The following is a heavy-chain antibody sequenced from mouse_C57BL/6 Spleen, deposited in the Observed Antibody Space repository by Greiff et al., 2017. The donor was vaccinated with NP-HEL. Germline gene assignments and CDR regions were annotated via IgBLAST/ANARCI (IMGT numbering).Heavy chain of an antibody. CDR2: IDPNSGGT. D-gene: IGHD2-1*01. J-gene: IGHJ1*03. Sequence: VQLQQPGAELVKPGASVKLSCKASGYTFTSYWMHWVKQRPGRGLEWIGRIDPNSGGTKYNEKFKSKATLTVDKPSSTAYMRLSSLTSEDSAVYYCARSVYDGNENWYFDVWGTGTTVTVSS. V-gene: IGHV1-72*01. CDR1: GYTFTSYW. CDR3: ARSVYDGNENWYFDV.